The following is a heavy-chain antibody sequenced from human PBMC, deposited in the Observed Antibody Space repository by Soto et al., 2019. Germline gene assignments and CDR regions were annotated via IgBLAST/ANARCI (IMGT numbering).Heavy chain of an antibody. V-gene: IGHV1-8*01. CDR3: ARDSSSSTTDDY. CDR2: MNPNSGNT. D-gene: IGHD2-2*01. Sequence: AASVKVSCKASGYTFTSYDINWVRQATGQGLEWMGWMNPNSGNTGYAQKFQGRVTMTRNTSISTAYMELSSLRSEDTAVYYCARDSSSSTTDDYWGQGTLVTVSS. J-gene: IGHJ4*02. CDR1: GYTFTSYD.